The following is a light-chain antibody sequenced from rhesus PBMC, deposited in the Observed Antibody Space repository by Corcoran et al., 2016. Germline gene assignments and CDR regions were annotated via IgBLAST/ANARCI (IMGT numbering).Light chain of an antibody. CDR1: QTISSY. V-gene: IGKV1-44*01. J-gene: IGKJ1*01. CDR2: AAY. CDR3: QQHNSHPPT. Sequence: DIQMTQSPSSLSASVGDRVTITCRASQTISSYLAWYQQKPGKVPKLLIYAAYSLERGVPSRFSGSGSGTDFTLTISSLQPEDFATYYCQQHNSHPPTFGQGTKVEIK.